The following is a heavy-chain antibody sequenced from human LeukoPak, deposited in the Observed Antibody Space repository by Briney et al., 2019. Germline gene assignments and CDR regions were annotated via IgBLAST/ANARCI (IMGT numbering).Heavy chain of an antibody. D-gene: IGHD3/OR15-3a*01. CDR3: ARVLSNVDPDWYFDL. CDR2: INPNRGVA. V-gene: IGHV1-2*02. J-gene: IGHJ2*01. CDR1: GYTFTSYA. Sequence: ASVKVSCKASGYTFTSYAMNWVRQAPGEGLEWMGWINPNRGVADYSQKFQDRVTMTRDTSISTAYMELSRLRRDDTAFYYCARVLSNVDPDWYFDLWGRGTLVTVSS.